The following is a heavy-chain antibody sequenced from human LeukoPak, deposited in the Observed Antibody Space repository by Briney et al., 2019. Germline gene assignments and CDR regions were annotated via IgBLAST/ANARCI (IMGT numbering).Heavy chain of an antibody. CDR3: ARGSVFMGYASFDY. CDR1: GGSFSGYY. CDR2: IVQSGRT. J-gene: IGHJ4*02. Sequence: SETLSLTCTVYGGSFSGYYWTWIRQPPGKGLEWMAEIVQSGRTNYSPSLESRLTLSVDTSKNQFSLKLSSVTAADTAVYYCARGSVFMGYASFDYWGQGALVAVSS. D-gene: IGHD2-2*01. V-gene: IGHV4-34*12.